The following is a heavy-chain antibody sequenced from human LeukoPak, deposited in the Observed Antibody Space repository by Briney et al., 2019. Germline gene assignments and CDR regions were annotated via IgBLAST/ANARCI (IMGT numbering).Heavy chain of an antibody. Sequence: PGGSLRLSCAASGFTFSSFSMNWVRQAPGKGLEWVSSISSGSSYIYNTDSVKGRFTISRDNAKNTLYLQMNSLRAEDTAVYYCARGTAAAAKYYYYGMDVWGQGTTVTVSS. V-gene: IGHV3-21*01. D-gene: IGHD6-13*01. CDR3: ARGTAAAAKYYYYGMDV. CDR2: ISSGSSYI. J-gene: IGHJ6*02. CDR1: GFTFSSFS.